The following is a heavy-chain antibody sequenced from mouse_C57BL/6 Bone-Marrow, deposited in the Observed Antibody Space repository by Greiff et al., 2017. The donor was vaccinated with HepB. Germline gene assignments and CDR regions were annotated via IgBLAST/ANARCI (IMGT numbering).Heavy chain of an antibody. Sequence: VQLQQSVAELVRPGASVKLSCTASGFNIKNTYMHWVKQRPEQGLEWIGKIDPANGNTKYDAKFQGKATITADKTSNTAYLQLSSLTSEDTAICYYGYSEVWGQGTTLTVSS. CDR1: GFNIKNTY. V-gene: IGHV14-3*01. CDR3: GYSEV. D-gene: IGHD6-1*01. CDR2: IDPANGNT. J-gene: IGHJ2*01.